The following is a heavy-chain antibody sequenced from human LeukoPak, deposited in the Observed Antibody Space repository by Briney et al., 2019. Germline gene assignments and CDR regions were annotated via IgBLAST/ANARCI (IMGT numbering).Heavy chain of an antibody. V-gene: IGHV3-30-3*01. Sequence: GGSLRLSCAASGFTFSSYAMHWVRQAPGKGLEWVAVISYDGSNKYYADSVKGRFTISRDNSKNTLYLQMNSLRAEDTAVYYCARRDCDSIKCRGSNWFDPWGQGTLVSVSS. CDR2: ISYDGSNK. D-gene: IGHD3-22*01. CDR3: ARRDCDSIKCRGSNWFDP. J-gene: IGHJ5*02. CDR1: GFTFSSYA.